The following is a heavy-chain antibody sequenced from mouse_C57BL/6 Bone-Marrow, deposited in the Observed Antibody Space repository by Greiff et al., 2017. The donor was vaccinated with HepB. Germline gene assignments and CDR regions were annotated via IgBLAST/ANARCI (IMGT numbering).Heavy chain of an antibody. CDR3: AREGYGSSYRGYAMDY. CDR1: GYTFTSYW. Sequence: QVHVKQPGAELVKPGASVKLSCKASGYTFTSYWMHWVKQRPGRGLEWIGRIDPNSGGTKYNEKFKSKATLTVDKPSSTAYMQLSSLTSEDSAVYYCAREGYGSSYRGYAMDYWGQGTSVTVSS. V-gene: IGHV1-72*01. J-gene: IGHJ4*01. CDR2: IDPNSGGT. D-gene: IGHD1-1*01.